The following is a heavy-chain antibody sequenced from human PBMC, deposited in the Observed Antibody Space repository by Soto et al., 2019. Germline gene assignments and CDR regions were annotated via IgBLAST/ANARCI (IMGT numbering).Heavy chain of an antibody. J-gene: IGHJ6*02. CDR3: ARAMYDSSGYYYGYYYHYGMDV. D-gene: IGHD3-22*01. CDR2: IIPIFGTA. Sequence: QVQLVQSGAEVKKPGSSVKVSCKASGGTFSSYAISWVRQAPGQGLEWMGGIIPIFGTANYAQKFQGRVTITADESTSTAYMELSSLRSEDTAVYYCARAMYDSSGYYYGYYYHYGMDVWGQGTTVTVSS. V-gene: IGHV1-69*01. CDR1: GGTFSSYA.